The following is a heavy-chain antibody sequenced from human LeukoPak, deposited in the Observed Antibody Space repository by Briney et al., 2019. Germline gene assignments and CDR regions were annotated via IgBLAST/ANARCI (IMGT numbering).Heavy chain of an antibody. CDR3: VTEYLGH. J-gene: IGHJ4*02. CDR1: GYTLIEIS. CDR2: IDPEDGET. Sequence: VSVKVSCKVSGYTLIEISIYWVRQAPGKGLEWMGGIDPEDGETIYAQKFQGRVTMTEDTSTGTAYMDLSSLTSEDTAVYYCVTEYLGHWGQGTLVIVSS. V-gene: IGHV1-24*01.